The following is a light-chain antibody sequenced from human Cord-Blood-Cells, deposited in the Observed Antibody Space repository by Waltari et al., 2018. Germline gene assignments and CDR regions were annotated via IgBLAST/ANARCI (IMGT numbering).Light chain of an antibody. CDR3: SSYTSSSSYV. CDR2: DVS. V-gene: IGLV2-14*03. J-gene: IGLJ1*01. CDR1: SSDVGGYHY. Sequence: QSALTQPASVSGSPGQSITLYCTGTSSDVGGYHYVSWYQQHPGKAPKLMIYDVSNRPSGVSNRFSGSKSGNTASLTISGLQAEDEADYYCSSYTSSSSYVFGTGTKVTVL.